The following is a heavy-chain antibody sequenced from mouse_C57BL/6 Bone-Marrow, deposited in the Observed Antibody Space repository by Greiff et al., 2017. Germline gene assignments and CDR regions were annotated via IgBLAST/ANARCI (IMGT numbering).Heavy chain of an antibody. CDR2: ILPGSGST. V-gene: IGHV1-9*01. CDR3: FYGSSFAY. Sequence: QVQLQQSGAELMKPGASVKISCKATGYTFTAYWIEWVKQRPGHGLEWIGEILPGSGSTNYNVKFKGKATFTADTSTNTAYIQLLSLTTKASAIYYCFYGSSFAYWGQGTTLTVSS. CDR1: GYTFTAYW. J-gene: IGHJ2*01. D-gene: IGHD1-1*01.